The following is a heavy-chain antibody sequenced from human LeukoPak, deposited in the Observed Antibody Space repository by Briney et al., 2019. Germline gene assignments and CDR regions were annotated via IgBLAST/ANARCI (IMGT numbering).Heavy chain of an antibody. J-gene: IGHJ4*02. Sequence: GGSLRLSCAAPGFMFHDYAIHWVRQAPGKGLEWVSLISGDGGSTFYADSVKGRFTISRDNSKNSLYLQMNSVRSDDTDLYYCARESESSGWYDYWGQGTLVTVSS. CDR1: GFMFHDYA. CDR3: ARESESSGWYDY. CDR2: ISGDGGST. V-gene: IGHV3-43*02. D-gene: IGHD6-19*01.